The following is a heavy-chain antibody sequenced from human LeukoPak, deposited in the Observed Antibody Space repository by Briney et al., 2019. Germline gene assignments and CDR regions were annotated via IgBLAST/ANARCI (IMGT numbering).Heavy chain of an antibody. Sequence: SETLSLICTVSGGYISSSSYYWGWIRQPPGKGLEWIGDIYYTGRTYYNSSLKSRLTVSIDTSKNQFSLNLASLTAADTAVCYCARRRYYDSTGYLDWGQGTLITVSS. CDR2: IYYTGRT. D-gene: IGHD3-22*01. CDR1: GGYISSSSYY. J-gene: IGHJ1*01. V-gene: IGHV4-39*01. CDR3: ARRRYYDSTGYLD.